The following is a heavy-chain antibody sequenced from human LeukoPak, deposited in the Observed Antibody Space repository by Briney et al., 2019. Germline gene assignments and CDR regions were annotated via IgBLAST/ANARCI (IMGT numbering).Heavy chain of an antibody. CDR3: ARADDEGYYFDY. J-gene: IGHJ4*02. D-gene: IGHD1-1*01. V-gene: IGHV3-30*04. CDR1: GFTFSSYA. Sequence: GGSLRLSCAASGFTFSSYAMHWVRQAPGKGLEWVAVISYDGSNKYYADSVKGRFTISRDNSKNTLYLQMNSLRAEDTAVYYCARADDEGYYFDYWGQGTLVTVSS. CDR2: ISYDGSNK.